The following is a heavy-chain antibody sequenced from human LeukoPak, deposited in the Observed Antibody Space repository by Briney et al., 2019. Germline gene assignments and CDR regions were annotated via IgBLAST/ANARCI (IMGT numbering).Heavy chain of an antibody. Sequence: SETLPLTCAVYGGSFSGYYWSWIRQPPGKGLEWIGEINRSGSTNYNPSLKSRVTISVDTSKNQFSLKLSSVTAADTAVYYCARGLLDCGGDCYEYYFDYWGQGTLVTVSS. J-gene: IGHJ4*02. V-gene: IGHV4-34*01. CDR3: ARGLLDCGGDCYEYYFDY. CDR1: GGSFSGYY. D-gene: IGHD2-21*02. CDR2: INRSGST.